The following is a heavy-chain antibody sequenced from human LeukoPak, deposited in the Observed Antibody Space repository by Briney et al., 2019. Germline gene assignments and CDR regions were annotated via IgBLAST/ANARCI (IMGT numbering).Heavy chain of an antibody. CDR1: EYSFTNYW. CDR2: IYPGDSDT. D-gene: IGHD1-26*01. Sequence: MTGESLKISCKGSEYSFTNYWISWVRQMPGKGLEWMGIIYPGDSDTRYSPSFQGQVTISADRSITTAYLQWSSLKASDTAIYYCARHRRSCIYSSFDCWGQGTLVTVSS. J-gene: IGHJ4*02. V-gene: IGHV5-51*01. CDR3: ARHRRSCIYSSFDC.